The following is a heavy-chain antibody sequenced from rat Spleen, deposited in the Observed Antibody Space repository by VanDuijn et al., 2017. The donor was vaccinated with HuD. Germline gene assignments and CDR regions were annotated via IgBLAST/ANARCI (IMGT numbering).Heavy chain of an antibody. J-gene: IGHJ4*01. CDR2: IWAGGGT. V-gene: IGHV2-72*01. D-gene: IGHD1-11*01. CDR1: GFALTSNS. Sequence: QVQVKESGPGLMQPSQTLSLTCTVPGFALTSNSVGWVRQPPGKSLVWMGTIWAGGGTNYNSAVQSRLSISRDTSKSQVFLKMNSLQPEDTGTYYCARHLRVASGVMDVWGQGASVTVSS. CDR3: ARHLRVASGVMDV.